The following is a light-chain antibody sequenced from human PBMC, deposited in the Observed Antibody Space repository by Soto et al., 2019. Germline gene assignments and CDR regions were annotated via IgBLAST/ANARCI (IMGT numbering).Light chain of an antibody. CDR2: DAS. V-gene: IGKV3-11*01. CDR1: QSISIAY. CDR3: QKRSNWPIN. Sequence: ILMTHSPATVSVSPLESATLSFRAGQSISIAYLGWYQQKPGQAPRLLIYDASNRATGIPARFSGSGSGTDFTLTISSLEPEDFAVYYCQKRSNWPINFGQGTRLEIK. J-gene: IGKJ5*01.